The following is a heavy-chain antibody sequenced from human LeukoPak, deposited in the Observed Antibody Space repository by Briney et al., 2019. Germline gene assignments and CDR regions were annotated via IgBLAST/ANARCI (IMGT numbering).Heavy chain of an antibody. J-gene: IGHJ4*02. CDR3: ARGGYSSSWSIYYFDY. Sequence: SVKVSCKASGGTFSSYAISWVRQAPGQGLEWMGGIIPIFGTANYAQKFQGRVTITTDESTSTAYMELSSLRSEDTAVCYCARGGYSSSWSIYYFDYWGQGTLVTVSS. V-gene: IGHV1-69*05. CDR2: IIPIFGTA. D-gene: IGHD6-13*01. CDR1: GGTFSSYA.